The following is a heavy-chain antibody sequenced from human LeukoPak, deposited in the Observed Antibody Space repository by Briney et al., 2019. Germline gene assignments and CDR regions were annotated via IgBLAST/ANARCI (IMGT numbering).Heavy chain of an antibody. J-gene: IGHJ4*02. V-gene: IGHV3-30*18. Sequence: GGSLRLSCAAPGFTFSSYSMNWVRQAPGKGLEWVAVVANDGRDKRYADSVKGRFTISRDNSKNTVYLQMNSLRAEDTAVYYCAKDLNVAAAGYYFDYWGQGTLVTVSS. CDR3: AKDLNVAAAGYYFDY. CDR1: GFTFSSYS. CDR2: VANDGRDK. D-gene: IGHD6-13*01.